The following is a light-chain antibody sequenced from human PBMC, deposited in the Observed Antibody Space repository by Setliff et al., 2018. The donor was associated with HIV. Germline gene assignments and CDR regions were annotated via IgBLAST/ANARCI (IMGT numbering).Light chain of an antibody. V-gene: IGLV2-23*01. CDR1: SGDVGRYNL. CDR2: QAS. J-gene: IGLJ1*01. Sequence: QSALTQPASVSGSPGQSITISCTGTSGDVGRYNLVSWYQQQPGKPPKLMIYQASKRPSGVSNRFSGSKSGNTASLTISGLQAEDEADYYCCSNTGSNTYVFGTGTKVTV. CDR3: CSNTGSNTYV.